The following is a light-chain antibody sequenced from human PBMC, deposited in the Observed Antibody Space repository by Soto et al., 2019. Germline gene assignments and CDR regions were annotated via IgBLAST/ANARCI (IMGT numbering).Light chain of an antibody. V-gene: IGKV1-39*01. J-gene: IGKJ1*01. Sequence: DIQMTQSPSSLSASVGDRVTMTCRASQSISNYLNWYQQKPGKAPKLLIYAASSLQSGVPSRFSGSGSGTDFTVIINSLQPEDFATYYCQQSYSTPPTFGQGTKVKSN. CDR1: QSISNY. CDR2: AAS. CDR3: QQSYSTPPT.